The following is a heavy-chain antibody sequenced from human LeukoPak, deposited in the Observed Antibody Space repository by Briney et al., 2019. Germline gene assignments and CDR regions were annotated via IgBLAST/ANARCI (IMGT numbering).Heavy chain of an antibody. Sequence: SETLSLTCTVSGGSISSGSYYWSWIRQPAGKGLEWIGRIYTSGSTNYNPSLKSRVTISVDTSKNQFSLKLSSVTAADTAVYYCARTKRFLGDYMDVWGKGTTVTVSS. V-gene: IGHV4-61*02. D-gene: IGHD3-3*01. CDR1: GGSISSGSYY. CDR3: ARTKRFLGDYMDV. J-gene: IGHJ6*03. CDR2: IYTSGST.